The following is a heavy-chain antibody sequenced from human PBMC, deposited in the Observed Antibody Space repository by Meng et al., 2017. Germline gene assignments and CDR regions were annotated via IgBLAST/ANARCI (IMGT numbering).Heavy chain of an antibody. CDR1: GFSFSSYA. CDR3: AKFGITMVRFPHDAFDI. V-gene: IGHV3-23*01. D-gene: IGHD3-10*01. Sequence: GRSLSPSCAASGFSFSSYATSWVRQAPGKGLEWVSATSGRGGSTYYADSVKGRFTISRDTSKNTLYLQMNSLRPEDTAVYYCAKFGITMVRFPHDAFDIWGQGTMVTVSS. CDR2: TSGRGGST. J-gene: IGHJ3*02.